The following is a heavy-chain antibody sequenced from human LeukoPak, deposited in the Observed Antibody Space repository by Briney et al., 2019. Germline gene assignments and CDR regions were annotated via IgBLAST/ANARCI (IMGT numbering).Heavy chain of an antibody. V-gene: IGHV1-18*01. D-gene: IGHD2-2*02. J-gene: IGHJ4*02. CDR3: ARDYHIVVVPAAIWEVYSSGWYLDY. Sequence: GASVNVSCKASGYTFTSYGISWVRQAPGQGLEWMGWISAYNGNTNYAQKLQGRVTMTTDTSTSTAYMELRSLRSDDTAVYYCARDYHIVVVPAAIWEVYSSGWYLDYWGQGTLVTVSS. CDR1: GYTFTSYG. CDR2: ISAYNGNT.